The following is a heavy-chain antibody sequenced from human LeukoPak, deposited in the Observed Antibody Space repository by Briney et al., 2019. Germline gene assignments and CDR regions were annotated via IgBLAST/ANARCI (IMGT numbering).Heavy chain of an antibody. CDR2: IYYSGST. J-gene: IGHJ6*03. CDR3: ARVNLYYYYMDV. CDR1: GGSISSYY. Sequence: SETLSLTCAVYGGSISSYYWSWIRQPPGKGLEWIGYIYYSGSTNYNPSLKSRVTISVDTSKNQFSLKLSSVTAADTAVYYCARVNLYYYYMDVWGKGTTVTVSS. V-gene: IGHV4-59*01.